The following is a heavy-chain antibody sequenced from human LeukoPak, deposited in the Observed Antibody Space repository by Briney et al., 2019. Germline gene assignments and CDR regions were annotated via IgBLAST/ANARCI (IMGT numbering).Heavy chain of an antibody. CDR1: GFTFSSYW. CDR3: ARGIAVAGRYYYYYMDV. Sequence: PGGSLRLSCAASGFTFSSYWMHWVRQAPGKGLVWVSRINTDGSSTSYADSVKGRFTISRDNDKNTLYLQMNSLRAEDTAVYYCARGIAVAGRYYYYYMDVWGKGTTVTVSS. CDR2: INTDGSST. V-gene: IGHV3-74*01. D-gene: IGHD6-19*01. J-gene: IGHJ6*03.